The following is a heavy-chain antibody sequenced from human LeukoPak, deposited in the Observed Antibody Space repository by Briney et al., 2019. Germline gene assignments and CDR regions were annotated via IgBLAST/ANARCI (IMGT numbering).Heavy chain of an antibody. CDR1: GFTFSRFA. CDR2: ISGSGNKT. J-gene: IGHJ4*02. Sequence: PGGSLRLSCAASGFTFSRFAMSWVRQAPGKGLHWVSTISGSGNKTYDADSVKGRFTISRDNSKNTLYLQMTGLRAEDTAVYYCAKLKRVGIAPFDDWGQGTLVTVSS. D-gene: IGHD3-10*01. CDR3: AKLKRVGIAPFDD. V-gene: IGHV3-23*01.